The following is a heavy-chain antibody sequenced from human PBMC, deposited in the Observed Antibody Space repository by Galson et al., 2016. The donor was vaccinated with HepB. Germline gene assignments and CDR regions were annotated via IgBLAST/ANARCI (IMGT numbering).Heavy chain of an antibody. V-gene: IGHV3-23*01. Sequence: SLRLSCAASGFTFGKYAMSWVRQAPGKGLEWVSAISGNAENTYYADSSVKGRFTISRDNSKNLLFLQMNSLRPEDAAVYYCARGEVGTRFFDRFDKWGQGTLVTVSS. J-gene: IGHJ4*02. CDR1: GFTFGKYA. CDR3: ARGEVGTRFFDRFDK. D-gene: IGHD1-26*01. CDR2: ISGNAENT.